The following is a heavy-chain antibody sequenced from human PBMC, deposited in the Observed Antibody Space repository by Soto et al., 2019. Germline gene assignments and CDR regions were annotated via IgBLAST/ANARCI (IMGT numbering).Heavy chain of an antibody. Sequence: SETLSLTCAVYGGSFSGYYWSWIRQPPGKGLEWIGEINHSGSTNYNPSLKSRVTISVDTSKNQFSLKLSSVTAADTAVYYFARAGGFLVRGVLYYYYYYMDVWGKGTTDTVSS. V-gene: IGHV4-34*01. CDR3: ARAGGFLVRGVLYYYYYYMDV. D-gene: IGHD3-10*01. J-gene: IGHJ6*03. CDR2: INHSGST. CDR1: GGSFSGYY.